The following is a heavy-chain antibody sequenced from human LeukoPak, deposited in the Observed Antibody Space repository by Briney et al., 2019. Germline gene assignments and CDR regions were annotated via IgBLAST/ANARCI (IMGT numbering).Heavy chain of an antibody. D-gene: IGHD2-21*02. V-gene: IGHV4-4*07. Sequence: SETLSLTCTVSGGSISSGYWMWLRQPAGKGLEWIGRIYTSGGTRYNPFLRGRVTMSAVTSKNQFSLKLSSVTAADTAVYYCARGIRVTASLLSVGFYFDDWGQGTLVTVSS. CDR2: IYTSGGT. CDR1: GGSISSGY. CDR3: ARGIRVTASLLSVGFYFDD. J-gene: IGHJ4*02.